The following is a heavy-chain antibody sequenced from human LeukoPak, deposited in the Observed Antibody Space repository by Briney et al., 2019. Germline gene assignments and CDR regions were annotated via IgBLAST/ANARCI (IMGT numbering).Heavy chain of an antibody. D-gene: IGHD1-26*01. J-gene: IGHJ4*02. V-gene: IGHV1-2*02. CDR1: GYTFTGYY. CDR2: INPNSGGT. CDR3: ARAQAIVGATTIDY. Sequence: ASVKVSCKASGYTFTGYYMHWVRQAPGQGLEWMGWINPNSGGTNYAQKFQGRVTMTRDTSISTAYMELSRLRTDDTAVYYCARAQAIVGATTIDYWGQGTLATVSS.